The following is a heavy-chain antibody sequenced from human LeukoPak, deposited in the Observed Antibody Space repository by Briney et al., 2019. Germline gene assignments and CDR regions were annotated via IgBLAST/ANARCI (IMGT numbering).Heavy chain of an antibody. CDR3: AVGHDYRHTMD. V-gene: IGHV4-39*01. D-gene: IGHD4-11*01. Sequence: PSESLSLTCTVSGGSISGSSYYWGWIRQPPGKGLEWIGSIYYSGSTYYNPSLKSRVTISVDTSKNQFSLKLSSVTAADTVVYYCAVGHDYRHTMDWGQGTLVTVSS. J-gene: IGHJ4*02. CDR2: IYYSGST. CDR1: GGSISGSSYY.